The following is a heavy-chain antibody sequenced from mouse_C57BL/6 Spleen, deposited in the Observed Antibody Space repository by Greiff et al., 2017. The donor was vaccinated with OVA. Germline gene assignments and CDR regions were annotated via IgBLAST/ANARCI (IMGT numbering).Heavy chain of an antibody. Sequence: VQLKESGPGLVKPSQSLSLTCSVTGYSITSGYYWNWIRQFPGNKLEWMGYISYDGSNNYNPSLKNRISITRDTSKNQFFLKLNSVTTEDTATYYCARGDYYGSPYWYFDVWGTGTTVTVSS. D-gene: IGHD1-1*01. CDR2: ISYDGSN. CDR1: GYSITSGYY. J-gene: IGHJ1*03. V-gene: IGHV3-6*01. CDR3: ARGDYYGSPYWYFDV.